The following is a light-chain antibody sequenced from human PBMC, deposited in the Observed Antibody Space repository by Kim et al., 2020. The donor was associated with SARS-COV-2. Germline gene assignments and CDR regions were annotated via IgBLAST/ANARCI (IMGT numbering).Light chain of an antibody. V-gene: IGKV1-27*01. CDR2: AAS. Sequence: DIQMTQSPSSLSASVGDRVTIACRASQDIGNYLAWYQQKPGKVPKLLISAASTLQSGVPSRFSGSGSGGDFTLTINSLQPEDVATYYCQKYNSAPWTFGQGTKVDIK. J-gene: IGKJ1*01. CDR1: QDIGNY. CDR3: QKYNSAPWT.